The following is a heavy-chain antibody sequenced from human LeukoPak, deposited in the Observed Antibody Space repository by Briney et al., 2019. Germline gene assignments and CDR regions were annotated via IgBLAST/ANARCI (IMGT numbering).Heavy chain of an antibody. D-gene: IGHD3-10*01. CDR3: ARMGEFGEYTPYYFDV. Sequence: ESLKISCLGSGYNFSNYWIGWVRQLPGKGVEYMGIIYPPDSDTSYSPSFQRQVTISADKSISTPYLQGSSLKASDTHIYYCARMGEFGEYTPYYFDVWGQGTLVTVSS. CDR1: GYNFSNYW. J-gene: IGHJ4*02. CDR2: IYPPDSDT. V-gene: IGHV5-51*01.